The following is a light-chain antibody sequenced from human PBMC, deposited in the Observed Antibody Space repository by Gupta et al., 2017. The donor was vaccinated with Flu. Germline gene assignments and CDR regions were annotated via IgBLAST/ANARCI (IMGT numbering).Light chain of an antibody. V-gene: IGKV1-5*03. CDR1: QSISSR. J-gene: IGKJ1*01. CDR3: QQYKSYRS. CDR2: EAS. Sequence: DIQITQSPSTLSASVGDRVTITCRASQSISSRLAWYQQKPGKAPKLVIYEASSVQSGVASRFSGSGSGTEFTLSISSLQPDDFATYYCQQYKSYRSFGQGTKVEIK.